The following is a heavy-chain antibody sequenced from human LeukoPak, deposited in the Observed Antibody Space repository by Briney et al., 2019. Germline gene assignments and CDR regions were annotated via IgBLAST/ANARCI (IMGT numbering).Heavy chain of an antibody. D-gene: IGHD5-12*01. CDR1: GFTVSSNY. V-gene: IGHV3-53*01. J-gene: IGHJ4*02. CDR3: ARLRGYSGYDYFDY. CDR2: IYSGGST. Sequence: GGSLRLSCAASGFTVSSNYMSWVRQAPGKGLEWVSVIYSGGSTDYADSVKGRFTISRDNPKNTLYLQMNSLRAEDTAVYYCARLRGYSGYDYFDYWGQGTLVTVSS.